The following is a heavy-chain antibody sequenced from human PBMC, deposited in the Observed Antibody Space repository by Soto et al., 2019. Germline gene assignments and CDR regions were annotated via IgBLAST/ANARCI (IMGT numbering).Heavy chain of an antibody. D-gene: IGHD6-25*01. CDR3: AKDFGAATRRGHMDYYYGMDV. J-gene: IGHJ6*02. Sequence: GGSLRLSCAASGFTFSSYAMSWVRQAPGKGLEWVSAISGSGGSTYYADSVKGRFTISRDNSKNTLYLQMNSLRAEDTAVYYCAKDFGAATRRGHMDYYYGMDVWGQGTTVTVSS. CDR2: ISGSGGST. CDR1: GFTFSSYA. V-gene: IGHV3-23*01.